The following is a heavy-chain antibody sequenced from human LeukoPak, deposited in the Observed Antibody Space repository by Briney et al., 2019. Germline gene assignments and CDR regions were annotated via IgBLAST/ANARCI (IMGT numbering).Heavy chain of an antibody. CDR3: ARASYGDYFYYFDY. CDR1: GFTVSSNY. D-gene: IGHD4-17*01. J-gene: IGHJ4*02. Sequence: GGSLRLSCAASGFTVSSNYMSWVRQAPGKGLEWVSVIYSGGSTYYADSVKGRFTISRDNSKNTLYLQMNSLRAEDTAVYYCARASYGDYFYYFDYWGQGTLVTVSS. V-gene: IGHV3-53*01. CDR2: IYSGGST.